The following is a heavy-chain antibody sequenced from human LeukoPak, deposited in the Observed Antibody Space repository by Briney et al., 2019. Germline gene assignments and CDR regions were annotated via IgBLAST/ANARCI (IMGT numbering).Heavy chain of an antibody. CDR1: GFTFSSYS. CDR2: ISSSSSTI. J-gene: IGHJ3*02. V-gene: IGHV3-48*04. Sequence: GGSLRLSCAASGFTFSSYSMNWVRQAPGKGLEWVSYISSSSSTIYYADSVKGRFTISRDNAKNSLYLQMNSLRAEDTAVYYCARDSSPRGPRYAFDIWGQGTMVTVSS. D-gene: IGHD2/OR15-2a*01. CDR3: ARDSSPRGPRYAFDI.